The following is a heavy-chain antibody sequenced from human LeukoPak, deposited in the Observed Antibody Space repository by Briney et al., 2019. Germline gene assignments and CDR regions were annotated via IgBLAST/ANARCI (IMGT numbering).Heavy chain of an antibody. CDR3: AYFWSGYTRDY. V-gene: IGHV3-23*01. CDR2: ISGSGGST. CDR1: GFTFSSYA. J-gene: IGHJ4*02. Sequence: GGSLRLSCAASGFTFSSYAMSWVRQAPGKGLECVSTISGSGGSTYYADSVKGRLTISRDNSKDTLYLQMNSLRAEDTAVYYCAYFWSGYTRDYWGQGTLVTVSS. D-gene: IGHD3-3*01.